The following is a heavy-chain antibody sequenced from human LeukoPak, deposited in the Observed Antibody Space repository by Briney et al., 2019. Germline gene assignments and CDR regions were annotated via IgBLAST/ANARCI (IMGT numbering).Heavy chain of an antibody. Sequence: GRSLRLSCAASGFTFDDYAMHWVRQAPGQGLEWVSGISWNSGSIGYADSVKGRFTISRDNAKNSLYLQMNSLRAEDTALYYCAKDCMSGYYYYGMDVWGQGTTVTVSS. CDR2: ISWNSGSI. V-gene: IGHV3-9*01. D-gene: IGHD2-8*01. CDR1: GFTFDDYA. J-gene: IGHJ6*02. CDR3: AKDCMSGYYYYGMDV.